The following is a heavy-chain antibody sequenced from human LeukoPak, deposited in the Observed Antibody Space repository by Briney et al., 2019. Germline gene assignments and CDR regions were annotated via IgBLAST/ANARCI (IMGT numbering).Heavy chain of an antibody. V-gene: IGHV4-59*01. J-gene: IGHJ2*01. CDR2: IYYSGST. CDR3: ARPYSSSWYGHWYFDL. CDR1: GDSINSDY. Sequence: SETLSLTCTVSGDSINSDYWSWLRQPPGKGLEWIGYIYYSGSTNYNPSLKSRVTISVDTSKNQFSLKLSSVTAADTAVYYCARPYSSSWYGHWYFDLWGRGTLVTVSS. D-gene: IGHD6-13*01.